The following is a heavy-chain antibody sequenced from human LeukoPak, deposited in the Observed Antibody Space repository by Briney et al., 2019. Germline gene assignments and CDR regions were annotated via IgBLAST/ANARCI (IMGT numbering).Heavy chain of an antibody. V-gene: IGHV4-59*02. J-gene: IGHJ4*02. CDR1: GGSVTGYF. Sequence: SETLSLTCTVSGGSVTGYFWSWIRQPPGKGLEWLGYVFYEGNTRYNPSLESRVTTSADTTKKQFSLKLSSVTAADTAVYYCARGRIGGDRNKFDYWGQGTLVTVSS. CDR3: ARGRIGGDRNKFDY. CDR2: VFYEGNT. D-gene: IGHD2-21*02.